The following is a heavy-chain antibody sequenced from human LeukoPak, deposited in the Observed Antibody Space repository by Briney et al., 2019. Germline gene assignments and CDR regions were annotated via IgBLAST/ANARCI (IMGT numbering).Heavy chain of an antibody. V-gene: IGHV3-21*01. J-gene: IGHJ6*02. CDR1: GFTFSDYA. CDR3: AREGLGPPYYYYGMDV. Sequence: AGGSLRLSCITSGFTFSDYAMTWVRQAPGKGLEWVSSISSGSSYIYYADSVKGRFTISRDNAKNSLYLQMNSLRAEDTAVYYCAREGLGPPYYYYGMDVWGQGTTVTVSS. CDR2: ISSGSSYI.